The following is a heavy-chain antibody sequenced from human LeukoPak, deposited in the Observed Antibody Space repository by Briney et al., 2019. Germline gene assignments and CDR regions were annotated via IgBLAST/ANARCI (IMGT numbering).Heavy chain of an antibody. CDR3: ARARYSSSSRAFDI. D-gene: IGHD6-6*01. Sequence: PSETLSLTCTVSGVSISSYYWSWIRQPAGKGLEWIGRIYSSGNTNYNPSLMRRVTMSVDTSKNQFSLKLSSVTAADTAVYYCARARYSSSSRAFDIWGQGTVVTVSS. J-gene: IGHJ3*02. V-gene: IGHV4-4*07. CDR1: GVSISSYY. CDR2: IYSSGNT.